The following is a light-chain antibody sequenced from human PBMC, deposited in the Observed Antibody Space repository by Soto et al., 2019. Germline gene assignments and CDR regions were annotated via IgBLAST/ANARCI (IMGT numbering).Light chain of an antibody. V-gene: IGKV1-5*01. CDR1: QSISSW. CDR2: DAS. J-gene: IGKJ4*01. CDR3: QQYNSYLLT. Sequence: GDRVTITCRASQSISSWLAWYQQKPGKAPELLIYDASSLESGVPSRFSGSGSGTEFTLTISSLQPDDFATYYCQQYNSYLLTFGGGTKVEIK.